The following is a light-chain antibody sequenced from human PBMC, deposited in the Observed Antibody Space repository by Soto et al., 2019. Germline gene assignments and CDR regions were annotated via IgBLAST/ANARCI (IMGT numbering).Light chain of an antibody. J-gene: IGLJ1*01. CDR2: EVS. Sequence: QSVLTQPPSVSAAPGQKVTISCSGSSSNIGNNYVSWYQQLPGKAPKLMIYEVSNRPSGVSNRFSGSKSGNTASLTISGLQAEDEADYYCSSYTSSSTPYVFGTGTKVTVL. CDR1: SSNIGNNY. CDR3: SSYTSSSTPYV. V-gene: IGLV2-14*01.